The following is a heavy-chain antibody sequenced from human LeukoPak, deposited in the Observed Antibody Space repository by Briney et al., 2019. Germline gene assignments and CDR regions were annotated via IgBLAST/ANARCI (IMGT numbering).Heavy chain of an antibody. CDR3: ARTPELDTAMVAR. CDR1: GFTFSSYS. J-gene: IGHJ5*02. D-gene: IGHD5-18*01. CDR2: ISSSSSYI. Sequence: GGSLRLSCAASGFTFSSYSMNWVRQAPGKGLEWVSSISSSSSYIYYADSVKGRFTISRDNAKNSLYLQMNSLRAEDTAVYYCARTPELDTAMVARWGQGTLVTVSS. V-gene: IGHV3-21*01.